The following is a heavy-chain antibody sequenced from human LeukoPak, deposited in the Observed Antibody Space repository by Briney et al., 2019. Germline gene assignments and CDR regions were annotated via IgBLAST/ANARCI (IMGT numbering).Heavy chain of an antibody. V-gene: IGHV3-23*01. CDR2: ISGSGGST. J-gene: IGHJ4*02. CDR3: ASPLALGIFSWLVS. CDR1: GFTFSSYA. Sequence: GGSLRLSCAASGFTFSSYAMSWVRQAPGKGLEWVSAISGSGGSTYYADSVKGRFTMSRDISKNTLYLQMNSLRADDTAVYYCASPLALGIFSWLVSWGQGTLVTVSS. D-gene: IGHD3-3*01.